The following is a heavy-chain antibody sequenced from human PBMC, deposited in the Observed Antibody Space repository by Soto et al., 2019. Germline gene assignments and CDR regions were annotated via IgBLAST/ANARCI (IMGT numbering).Heavy chain of an antibody. Sequence: QVQLLQSGAEVKKPGASVKVSCKASGYMFNTYGITWVRQAPGQGLEWMGWISVYNGNIDYAQKFEGRVTMTIDTSTITAYMELKSRTSDDTAVYYCARTYGSGDYFLPFEYWGQGAPVSVSS. CDR1: GYMFNTYG. CDR3: ARTYGSGDYFLPFEY. CDR2: ISVYNGNI. D-gene: IGHD3-10*01. V-gene: IGHV1-18*01. J-gene: IGHJ4*02.